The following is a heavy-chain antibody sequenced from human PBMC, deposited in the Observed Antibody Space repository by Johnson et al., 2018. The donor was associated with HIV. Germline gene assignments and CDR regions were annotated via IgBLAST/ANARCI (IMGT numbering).Heavy chain of an antibody. V-gene: IGHV3-30*04. CDR3: ARVRLPDAVDI. CDR2: ISYDGSNK. J-gene: IGHJ3*02. CDR1: GFTFSSYA. Sequence: QEQLVESGGGVVQPGRSLRLSCAASGFTFSSYAMHWVRQAPGKGLEWVAVISYDGSNKYYADSVKGRFTISRDNSKNTLYLQMNSLRAEDTAVYYCARVRLPDAVDIWGQGTMVTVSS.